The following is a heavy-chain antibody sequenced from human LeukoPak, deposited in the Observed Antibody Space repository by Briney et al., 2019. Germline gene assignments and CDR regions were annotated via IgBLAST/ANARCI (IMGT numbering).Heavy chain of an antibody. CDR3: AHRRDYDILTGYPYNWFDP. CDR1: GFSLSTSGVG. V-gene: IGHV2-5*02. Sequence: SGPTLVKPTQTLTLTCIFSGFSLSTSGVGVGWIRQPPGKALEWLALIYWDDDKRYSPSLKSRLTITKDTSKNQVVLTMTNMDPVDTATYYCAHRRDYDILTGYPYNWFDPWGQGTLVTVSS. J-gene: IGHJ5*02. D-gene: IGHD3-9*01. CDR2: IYWDDDK.